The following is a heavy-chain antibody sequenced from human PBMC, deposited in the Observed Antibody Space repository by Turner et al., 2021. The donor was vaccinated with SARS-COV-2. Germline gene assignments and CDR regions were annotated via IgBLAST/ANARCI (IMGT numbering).Heavy chain of an antibody. CDR3: AKGSWYYYDSSGYPSEFDY. D-gene: IGHD3-22*01. J-gene: IGHJ4*02. CDR1: GFTFSSYD. CDR2: IGTGGDP. Sequence: EVQLVESGGGLVQPGGSLRLSCAASGFTFSSYDMHWVRQGTGKGLEWVSGIGTGGDPYYPGSVKGRFTISRENAKNSLYLQMNSLRAGDTAVYYCAKGSWYYYDSSGYPSEFDYWGQGTLVTVSS. V-gene: IGHV3-13*05.